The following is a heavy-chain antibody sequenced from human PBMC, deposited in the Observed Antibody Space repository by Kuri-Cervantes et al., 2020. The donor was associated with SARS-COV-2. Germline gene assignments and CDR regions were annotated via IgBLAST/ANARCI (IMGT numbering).Heavy chain of an antibody. J-gene: IGHJ6*02. CDR2: ISYDGSNK. CDR1: GFTFSSYA. D-gene: IGHD5-18*01. Sequence: GGSLRLSCAASGFTFSSYAMHWVRQAPGKGLEWVAVISYDGSNKYYADSVKGRFTISRDNPKNTLYLQMNSLRAEDTAVYYCARDSGSWIQLYYGMDVWGQGTTVTVSS. CDR3: ARDSGSWIQLYYGMDV. V-gene: IGHV3-30-3*01.